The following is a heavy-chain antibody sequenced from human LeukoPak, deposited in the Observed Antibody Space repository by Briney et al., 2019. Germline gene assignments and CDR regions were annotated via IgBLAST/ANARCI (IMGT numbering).Heavy chain of an antibody. J-gene: IGHJ4*02. CDR1: GDSVTGYF. Sequence: PSETLSLTCTVFGDSVTGYFLNWVRQPPGKRLEWIGHIYKIGTTNYNPSLKSRLTISADTSKNQFSLQLRSVTAADTAVYYCVIGVGWQPDYWGQGALVTVSS. V-gene: IGHV4-59*02. CDR3: VIGVGWQPDY. CDR2: IYKIGTT. D-gene: IGHD2-15*01.